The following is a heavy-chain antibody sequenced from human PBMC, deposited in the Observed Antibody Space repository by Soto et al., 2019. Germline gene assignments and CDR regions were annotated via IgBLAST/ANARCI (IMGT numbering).Heavy chain of an antibody. CDR1: GGSFSGYY. CDR2: LNHSGST. D-gene: IGHD3-3*01. CDR3: ARRAAGYYYDFWSGSTTRHNWFDP. J-gene: IGHJ5*02. Sequence: PSETLSLPCSFYGGSFSGYYWSWIRQPPGKGLEWIGELNHSGSTNYNPSLKSRVTISVDTSKNQFSLKLSSVTAADTAVYYCARRAAGYYYDFWSGSTTRHNWFDPWGQGTLVTVSS. V-gene: IGHV4-34*01.